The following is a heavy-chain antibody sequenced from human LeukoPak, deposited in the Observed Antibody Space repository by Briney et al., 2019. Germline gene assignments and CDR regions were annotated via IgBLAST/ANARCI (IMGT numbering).Heavy chain of an antibody. V-gene: IGHV1-24*01. CDR3: ATALIAAADPIFDY. CDR2: FDPEDGET. CDR1: GYTLTELS. D-gene: IGHD6-13*01. J-gene: IGHJ4*02. Sequence: ASVKVSCKVSGYTLTELSMHWVRQAPGKGLEWMGGFDPEDGETIYAQKFQGRVTMTEDTSTDTAYMELSSLRSEDTAVYYCATALIAAADPIFDYWGQGTLVTVSS.